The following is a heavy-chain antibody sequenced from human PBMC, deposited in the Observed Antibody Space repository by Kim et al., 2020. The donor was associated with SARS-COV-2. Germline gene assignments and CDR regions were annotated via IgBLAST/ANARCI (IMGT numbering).Heavy chain of an antibody. Sequence: GGSLRLSCTASGFIFSTHDMHWVRQNTGKRLEWEWVSSIGTASDPYYPDSVKGRFTISRENVKQPLYLQMNYLRAGDTAVYFCVRASHQGYSDLWGRGTL. CDR2: IGTASDP. J-gene: IGHJ2*01. V-gene: IGHV3-13*05. CDR1: GFIFSTHD. CDR3: VRASHQGYSDL.